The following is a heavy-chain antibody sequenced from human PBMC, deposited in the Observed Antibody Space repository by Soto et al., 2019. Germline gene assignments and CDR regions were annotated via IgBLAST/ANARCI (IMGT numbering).Heavy chain of an antibody. J-gene: IGHJ4*01. V-gene: IGHV6-1*01. Sequence: SQTLSLTCAITGDSVSSNSAGWSWVRQSPSRGLEWLGRTYYRSKWYYEYAVSVRGRITINPDTSKNQYSPQLNSVTPGDTAVYFCARGEQYSGRIFDYWGQGTLVTVSS. CDR2: TYYRSKWYY. CDR3: ARGEQYSGRIFDY. CDR1: GDSVSSNSAG. D-gene: IGHD1-26*01.